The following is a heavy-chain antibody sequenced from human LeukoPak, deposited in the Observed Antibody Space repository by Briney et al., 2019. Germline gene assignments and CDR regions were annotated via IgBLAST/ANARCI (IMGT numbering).Heavy chain of an antibody. D-gene: IGHD2-15*01. J-gene: IGHJ4*02. V-gene: IGHV3-23*01. CDR2: ISGSGGST. CDR1: GFTFSSYA. Sequence: QTGGSLRLPCAASGFTFSSYAMSWVRQAPGKGLEWVSAISGSGGSTYYADSVKGRFTISRDNSKNTLYLQMNSLRAEDTAVYYCAKEELGYCSGGSCGKNDYWGQGTLVTVSS. CDR3: AKEELGYCSGGSCGKNDY.